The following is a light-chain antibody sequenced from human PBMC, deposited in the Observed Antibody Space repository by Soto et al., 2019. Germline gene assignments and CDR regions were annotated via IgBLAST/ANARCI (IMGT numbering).Light chain of an antibody. V-gene: IGKV1-8*01. CDR3: QQYYNYPQT. CDR2: GAS. J-gene: IGKJ3*01. CDR1: QGISSY. Sequence: AIRMTQSPSSFSASTGDRVTITCRASQGISSYLAWYQQKPGKAPKLLIYGASSLQSGVPSRFSGSGSGTDFALTISCLQSEDFATSYCQQYYNYPQTFGPGTKVEIK.